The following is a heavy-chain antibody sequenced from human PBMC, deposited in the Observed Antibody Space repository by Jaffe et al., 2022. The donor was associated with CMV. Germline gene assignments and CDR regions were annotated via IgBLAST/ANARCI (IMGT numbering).Heavy chain of an antibody. CDR2: IYTSGST. CDR3: AREPRWLQIKSYDAFDI. Sequence: QVQLQESGPGLVKPSETLSLTCTVSGGSISSYYWSWIRQPAGKGLEWIGRIYTSGSTNYNPSLKSRVTMSVDTSKNQFSLKLSSVTAADTAVYYCAREPRWLQIKSYDAFDIWGQGTMVTVSS. D-gene: IGHD5-12*01. V-gene: IGHV4-4*07. J-gene: IGHJ3*02. CDR1: GGSISSYY.